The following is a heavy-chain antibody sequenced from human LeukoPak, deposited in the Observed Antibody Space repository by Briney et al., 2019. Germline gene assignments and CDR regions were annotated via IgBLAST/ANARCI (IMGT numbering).Heavy chain of an antibody. J-gene: IGHJ4*02. Sequence: NPSETLSLTCTVSGYSMSSGYYWGWIRQPPERGLEWIGSMYHTGSTYYNPSLKSRVTISVDTSKNQFYLKLSSVTAADTAVYYCARDEHYDILTGYYNPGAFDYWGQGTLVTVSS. D-gene: IGHD3-9*01. CDR1: GYSMSSGYY. CDR3: ARDEHYDILTGYYNPGAFDY. CDR2: MYHTGST. V-gene: IGHV4-38-2*02.